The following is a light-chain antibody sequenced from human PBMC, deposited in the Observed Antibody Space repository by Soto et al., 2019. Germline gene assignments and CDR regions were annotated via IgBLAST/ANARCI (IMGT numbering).Light chain of an antibody. Sequence: SALTQPRSVSGSPGQSVTISCTGTSSDVGAYNYVSWYQQHPGKAPKLIIYDVSKRPSGVPDRFSGSKSGNTASLTISGLQAEDEADYYCCSYAGSPYVFGTGTKVTVL. CDR1: SSDVGAYNY. J-gene: IGLJ1*01. CDR3: CSYAGSPYV. CDR2: DVS. V-gene: IGLV2-11*01.